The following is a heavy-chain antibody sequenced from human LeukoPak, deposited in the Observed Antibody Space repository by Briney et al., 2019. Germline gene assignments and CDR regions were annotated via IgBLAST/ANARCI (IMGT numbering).Heavy chain of an antibody. CDR1: GGTFSSYA. D-gene: IGHD3-3*01. J-gene: IGHJ5*02. CDR3: ARPVEGHNWFDP. CDR2: IIPILGIA. V-gene: IGHV1-69*04. Sequence: SVKVSCKASGGTFSSYAISWVRQAPGQGLEWMGRIIPILGIANYAQKFQGRVTITADKSTSTAYMELSGLRSEDTAVYYCARPVEGHNWFDPWGQGTLVTVSS.